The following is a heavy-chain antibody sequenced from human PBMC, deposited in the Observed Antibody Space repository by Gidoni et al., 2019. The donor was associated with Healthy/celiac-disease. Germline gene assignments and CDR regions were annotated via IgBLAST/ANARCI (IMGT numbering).Heavy chain of an antibody. CDR1: GFTFSSYA. V-gene: IGHV3-23*01. CDR3: AKGPFVVVVAAPWYGMDV. D-gene: IGHD2-15*01. J-gene: IGHJ6*02. CDR2: ISGSGGST. Sequence: EVQLLESGGGLVQPGGSLRLSCAASGFTFSSYAMSWVRPAPGKGLEWVSAISGSGGSTYYADSVKGRFTISRDNSKNTLYLQMNSLRAEDTAVYYCAKGPFVVVVAAPWYGMDVWGQGTTVTVSS.